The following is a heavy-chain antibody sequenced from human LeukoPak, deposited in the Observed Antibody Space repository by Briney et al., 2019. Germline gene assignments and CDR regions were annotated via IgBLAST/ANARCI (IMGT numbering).Heavy chain of an antibody. CDR1: GFTFSSYG. CDR2: ISYDGSNK. D-gene: IGHD2-15*01. CDR3: AKDRSSVVVVAATEFDY. V-gene: IGHV3-30*18. Sequence: GSPRLSCAASGFTFSSYGMHWVRQAPGKGLEWVAVISYDGSNKYYADSVKGRFTISRDNSKNTLYLQMNSLRAEDTAVYYCAKDRSSVVVVAATEFDYWGQGTLVTVSS. J-gene: IGHJ4*02.